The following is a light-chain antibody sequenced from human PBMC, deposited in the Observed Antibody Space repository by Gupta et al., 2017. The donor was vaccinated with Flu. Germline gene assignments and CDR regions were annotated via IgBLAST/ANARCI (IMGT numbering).Light chain of an antibody. CDR2: SNN. V-gene: IGLV1-44*01. CDR1: SSNIGSNT. CDR3: AAWDDSMNGWV. Sequence: QSLLTQPPSASVTPRQRVTISCAGRSSNIGSNTVNWNQQLPGTAPKLLIYSNNQRPSGVPDRFSGSKSGTSATLAISGLQAEDEADYYCAAWDDSMNGWVFGGGTKLTVL. J-gene: IGLJ3*02.